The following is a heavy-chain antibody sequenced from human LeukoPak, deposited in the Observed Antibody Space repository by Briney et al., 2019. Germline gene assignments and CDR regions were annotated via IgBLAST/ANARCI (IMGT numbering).Heavy chain of an antibody. CDR2: ISYDGSNK. V-gene: IGHV3-30*18. CDR3: AKGDQLLVRGVITSAFDY. D-gene: IGHD3-10*01. Sequence: PGGSLRLSCAASGFTFSSYGMHWVRQAPGKGLEWVAVISYDGSNKYYADSVKGRFTISRDNSKNTLYLQMNSLRAEDTAVYYCAKGDQLLVRGVITSAFDYWGQGTLVTVSS. J-gene: IGHJ4*02. CDR1: GFTFSSYG.